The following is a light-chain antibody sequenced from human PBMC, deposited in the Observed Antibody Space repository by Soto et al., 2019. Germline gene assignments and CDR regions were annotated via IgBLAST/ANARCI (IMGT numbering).Light chain of an antibody. CDR1: SSNLGAGYD. V-gene: IGLV1-40*01. Sequence: QAVVTQPPSVSGAPGQRVTISCTGNSSNLGAGYDVHWYQQLPGAAPKLVIFGNRNRPSGVPERFSGSKSGTSASPAITGLQAEDEADYYCQAYDYSLTASVFGGGTKVTVL. CDR2: GNR. CDR3: QAYDYSLTASV. J-gene: IGLJ3*02.